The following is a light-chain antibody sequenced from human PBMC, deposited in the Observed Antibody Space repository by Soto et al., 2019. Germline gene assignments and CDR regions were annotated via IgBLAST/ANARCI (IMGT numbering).Light chain of an antibody. CDR1: RIGSKS. CDR3: QVWDSRDDHRV. Sequence: SYELTQPPSVSAAPGQTARITCGGNRIGSKSVHWFQQKPGQAPVLVVHDDSDRPSGIPERFSGSNSGGTATLTISRVEAGDEADYYCQVWDSRDDHRVFGGGTKLTVL. CDR2: DDS. J-gene: IGLJ2*01. V-gene: IGLV3-21*02.